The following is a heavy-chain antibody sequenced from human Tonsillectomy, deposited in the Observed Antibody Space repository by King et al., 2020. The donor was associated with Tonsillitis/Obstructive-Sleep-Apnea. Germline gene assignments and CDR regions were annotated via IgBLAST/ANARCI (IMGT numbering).Heavy chain of an antibody. Sequence: QVQLVESGAEVKKPGASVKVSCKASGYTFSTYGISWVRQAPGQGLEWMGWISAYNGDTNYAQKLQVRVTMTTDTSTSTAYMEVRSLRSDDTAVYYCARDSRSHYYDTSGYYTFEYWGQGTLVTVSS. CDR3: ARDSRSHYYDTSGYYTFEY. CDR1: GYTFSTYG. V-gene: IGHV1-18*01. CDR2: ISAYNGDT. J-gene: IGHJ4*02. D-gene: IGHD3-22*01.